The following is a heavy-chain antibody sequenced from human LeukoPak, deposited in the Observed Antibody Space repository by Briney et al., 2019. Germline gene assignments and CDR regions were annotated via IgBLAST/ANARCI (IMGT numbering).Heavy chain of an antibody. CDR1: GFTFSSYA. CDR2: ISGSGGST. Sequence: GGSLRLSCAASGFTFSSYAMSWVRQAPGKALEWVSAISGSGGSTYYAHSVKGRFTISRDNSKNTLYLQMNSLRAEDTAVYYCAKELAAMVTGIFDYWGQGTLVTVSS. D-gene: IGHD5-18*01. J-gene: IGHJ4*02. CDR3: AKELAAMVTGIFDY. V-gene: IGHV3-23*01.